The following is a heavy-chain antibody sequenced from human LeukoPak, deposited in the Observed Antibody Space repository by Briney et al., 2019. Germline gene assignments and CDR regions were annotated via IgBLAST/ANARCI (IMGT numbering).Heavy chain of an antibody. CDR2: INHSGST. D-gene: IGHD6-19*01. CDR3: ARESLAGFDY. CDR1: GGSFSGYY. Sequence: SETLSLTCAVYGGSFSGYYWSWIRQPPGKGLEWIGEINHSGSTNYNPSLKSRVNISVDTSMNQFSLKLSSVTAADTAVYYCARESLAGFDYWGQGTLVTVSS. J-gene: IGHJ4*02. V-gene: IGHV4-34*01.